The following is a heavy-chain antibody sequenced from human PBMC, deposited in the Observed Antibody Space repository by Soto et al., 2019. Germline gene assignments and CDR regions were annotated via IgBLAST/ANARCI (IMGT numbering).Heavy chain of an antibody. CDR2: IWYDGSNK. CDR3: ARVMLYSYGYGMDV. CDR1: GFTFSSYG. D-gene: IGHD5-18*01. J-gene: IGHJ6*02. V-gene: IGHV3-33*01. Sequence: GGSLRLSCAASGFTFSSYGMHWVRQAPGKGLEWVAVIWYDGSNKYYADSVKGRFTISRDNSKNTLYLQMNSLRAEDTAVYYCARVMLYSYGYGMDVWGQGTTVTVSS.